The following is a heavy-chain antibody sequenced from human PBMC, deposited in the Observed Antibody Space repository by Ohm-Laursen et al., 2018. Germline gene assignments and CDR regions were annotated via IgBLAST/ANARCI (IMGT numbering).Heavy chain of an antibody. J-gene: IGHJ4*02. CDR1: GDSLSSGPEN. CDR3: AGGWLRSDY. V-gene: IGHV4-61*01. D-gene: IGHD5-12*01. CDR2: IFYTGST. Sequence: SQTLSLTCTVSGDSLSSGPENWSWIRQPPGKGLEWIAYIFYTGSTSYNPSLKSRVTISLDTSKNQFSLRLSSVTSADSAVYYCAGGWLRSDYWGQGTLVTVSS.